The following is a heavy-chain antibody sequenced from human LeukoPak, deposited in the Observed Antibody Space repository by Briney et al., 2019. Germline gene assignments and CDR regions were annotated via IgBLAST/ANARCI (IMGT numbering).Heavy chain of an antibody. D-gene: IGHD3-10*01. CDR1: GFTFSSYA. CDR2: ISGSGGST. CDR3: AKGARGYFDY. Sequence: PGRSLRLSCAASGFTFSSYAMHWVRQAPGKGLEWVSAISGSGGSTYYADSVRGRFTISRDNSKNTLYLQMNSLRVEDTAVYYCAKGARGYFDYWGQGTLVTVSA. V-gene: IGHV3-23*01. J-gene: IGHJ4*02.